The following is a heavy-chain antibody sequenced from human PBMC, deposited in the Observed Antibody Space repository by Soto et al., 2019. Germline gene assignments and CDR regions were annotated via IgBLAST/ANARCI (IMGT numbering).Heavy chain of an antibody. CDR3: ARRYSSTSRTMDV. J-gene: IGHJ6*02. Sequence: GGSLRLSCEASGFTFSNYYMTWVRQAPGKGLEWVSYISSSSSSIDYADSVQGRFSISRDNAKSSLYLQMNSLRDEDTAVYYCARRYSSTSRTMDVWGQGTTVTVSS. V-gene: IGHV3-48*02. CDR2: ISSSSSSI. CDR1: GFTFSNYY. D-gene: IGHD6-13*01.